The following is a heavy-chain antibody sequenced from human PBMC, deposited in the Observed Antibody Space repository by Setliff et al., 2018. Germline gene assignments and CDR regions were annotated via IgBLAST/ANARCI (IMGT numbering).Heavy chain of an antibody. V-gene: IGHV4-4*07. CDR2: IYTSGST. Sequence: PSETLSLTCTVSGGSISSYYWSWIRQPAGKGLEWIGRIYTSGSTNYNPSLKSRVTMSVDTSKNQFSLKLSSVTAADTAVYYCARGIITMVRGVITFSYYFDYWGQGTLVTVPQ. CDR1: GGSISSYY. J-gene: IGHJ4*02. D-gene: IGHD3-10*01. CDR3: ARGIITMVRGVITFSYYFDY.